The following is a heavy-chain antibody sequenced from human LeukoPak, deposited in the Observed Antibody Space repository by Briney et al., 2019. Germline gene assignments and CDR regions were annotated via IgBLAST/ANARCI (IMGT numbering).Heavy chain of an antibody. CDR1: GGIFNSKA. CDR2: IIPMFRTA. J-gene: IGHJ3*01. Sequence: SVKVSCKASGGIFNSKALSWVRQAPGQGLEWMGGIIPMFRTANYGQKFQGRVTITADDSTSTGYMELSSLRSEDTAVFYCAYLSASNTGAFDVWGQGIVVTVS. CDR3: AYLSASNTGAFDV. D-gene: IGHD2-8*02. V-gene: IGHV1-69*13.